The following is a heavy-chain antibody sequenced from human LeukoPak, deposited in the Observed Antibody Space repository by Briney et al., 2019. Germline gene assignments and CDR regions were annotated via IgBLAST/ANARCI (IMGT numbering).Heavy chain of an antibody. CDR2: ISYSGST. D-gene: IGHD3-3*01. V-gene: IGHV4-39*07. CDR1: GGSVSSSSDS. J-gene: IGHJ3*02. CDR3: ARAAYYDFWSGDPGVDAFDI. Sequence: SETLSLTCAVSGGSVSSSSDSWGWIRQPPGKGLEWIGTISYSGSTYYSPSLKSRVTLLLDTSGNQFSLKLSSVTAADTAVYYCARAAYYDFWSGDPGVDAFDIWGQGTMVTVSS.